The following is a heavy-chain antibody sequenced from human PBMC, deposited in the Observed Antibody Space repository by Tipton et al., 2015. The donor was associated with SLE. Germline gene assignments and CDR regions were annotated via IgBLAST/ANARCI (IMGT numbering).Heavy chain of an antibody. CDR3: ARSGYGSGNAAFDI. V-gene: IGHV4-38-2*01. D-gene: IGHD6-19*01. CDR1: AYSISGGYY. Sequence: TLSLTCAVSAYSISGGYYWGWFRQPPGKGLEGIASVYHSGSTYYNPSLKSRVTISIDTSKNQFSLKLTSLTAADTAVYYCARSGYGSGNAAFDIWGQGTVVTVSS. CDR2: VYHSGST. J-gene: IGHJ3*02.